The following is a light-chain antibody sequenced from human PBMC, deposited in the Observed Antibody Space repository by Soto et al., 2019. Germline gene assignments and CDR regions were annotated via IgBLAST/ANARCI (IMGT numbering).Light chain of an antibody. V-gene: IGKV3-11*01. CDR2: GAS. CDR3: QQRSDWPWK. CDR1: QSVSDY. Sequence: THSPATLSVSPWERATLSFRASQSVSDYLAWYQQRPGQAPRLLIFGASTRATGIPARFSGGGSGTDFTLTISSLEPEDFAVYYCQQRSDWPWKFGQGTKVDIK. J-gene: IGKJ1*01.